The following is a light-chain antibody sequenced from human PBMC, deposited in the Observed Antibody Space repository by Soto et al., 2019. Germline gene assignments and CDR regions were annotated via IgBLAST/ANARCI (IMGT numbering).Light chain of an antibody. J-gene: IGKJ5*01. V-gene: IGKV1-9*01. CDR2: AAS. CDR3: QQLFDYPIT. Sequence: DIQLTQSPSFLSPSIGESVTITCRASQVISTSLAWYQVKKGKAPKLLIYAASTLESGVPSRFSATVYGTEFSLTITSMKTEDFATYYCQQLFDYPITFGHGTRLEIK. CDR1: QVISTS.